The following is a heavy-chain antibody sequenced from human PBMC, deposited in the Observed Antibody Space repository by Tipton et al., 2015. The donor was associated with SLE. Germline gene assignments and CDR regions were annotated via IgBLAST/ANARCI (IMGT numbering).Heavy chain of an antibody. D-gene: IGHD3-16*02. CDR3: ARRVIGVYYFDY. J-gene: IGHJ4*02. CDR1: GGSISSYY. V-gene: IGHV4-59*08. Sequence: TLSLTCTVSGGSISSYYWSWIRQPPGKGLEWIGYIYYSGSTNYNPSLKSRVTISVDTSKNQFSLKLSSVTAADTAVYYCARRVIGVYYFDYWGQGTLVTVSS. CDR2: IYYSGST.